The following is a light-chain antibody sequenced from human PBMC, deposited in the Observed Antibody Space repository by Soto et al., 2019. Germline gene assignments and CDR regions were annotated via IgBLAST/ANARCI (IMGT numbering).Light chain of an antibody. Sequence: QSALTQPASVSGSPGQSITISCTVTSSDIGSYDYVSWYQQHPGKAPNLIIYEVTDRPSGVSNRFSGSKSGNTASLIISGLQAEDEADYYCSSFTSTSTRLFGSGTKVTVL. J-gene: IGLJ1*01. V-gene: IGLV2-14*01. CDR2: EVT. CDR3: SSFTSTSTRL. CDR1: SSDIGSYDY.